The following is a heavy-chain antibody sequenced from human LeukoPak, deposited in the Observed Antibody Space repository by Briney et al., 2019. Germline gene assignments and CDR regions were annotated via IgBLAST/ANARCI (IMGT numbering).Heavy chain of an antibody. J-gene: IGHJ4*02. V-gene: IGHV4-30-2*01. CDR2: VYRTGTT. CDR1: GGSFSGAGYH. Sequence: SQTLSLTCTVSGGSFSGAGYHWGWIRQPPGKGLEWVGYVYRTGTTDYNPSLKSRVTISVDTSKNQFSLKLSSVTAADTAVYYCARGAPCYWGQGTLVTVSS. CDR3: ARGAPCY.